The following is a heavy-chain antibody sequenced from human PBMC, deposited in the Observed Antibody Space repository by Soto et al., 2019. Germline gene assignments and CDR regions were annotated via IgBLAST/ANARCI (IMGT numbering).Heavy chain of an antibody. J-gene: IGHJ4*02. D-gene: IGHD7-27*01. CDR2: IYYSGST. CDR3: ARGPSGDKVHY. CDR1: GGSINNGDYY. V-gene: IGHV4-30-4*01. Sequence: SETLSLTCTVSGGSINNGDYYWSWIRQPPEKGLEWIGYIYYSGSTYYNPSLKSRVTISVDTSMNQFSLNLSSVTAADTAVYYCARGPSGDKVHYWGQGALVTVSS.